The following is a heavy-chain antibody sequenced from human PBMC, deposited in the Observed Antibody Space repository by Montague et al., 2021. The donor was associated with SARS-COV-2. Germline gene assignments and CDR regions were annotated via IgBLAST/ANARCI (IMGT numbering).Heavy chain of an antibody. V-gene: IGHV4-4*07. D-gene: IGHD4/OR15-4a*01. CDR1: GGSITTYY. J-gene: IGHJ5*01. CDR2: LSTSGST. Sequence: SETRSLTCSVSGGSITTYYWCWVRQPAGKGLEWIGRLSTSGSTNYNPSLKSRVTMSLDTSKNQVSLKLSSVTAADTAVYYCARDASSANSPANNWFDSWGPGTLVTVSS. CDR3: ARDASSANSPANNWFDS.